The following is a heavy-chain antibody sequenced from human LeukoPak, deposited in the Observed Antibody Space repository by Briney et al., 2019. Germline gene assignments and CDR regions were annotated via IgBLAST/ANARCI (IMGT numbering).Heavy chain of an antibody. CDR3: ARERAGGYFDY. V-gene: IGHV1-46*01. CDR2: INPSGVNT. J-gene: IGHJ4*02. Sequence: ASVKVSCKASGYTFTSYHMHWVRQAPGQGLEWMGIINPSGVNTNYAQKFQGRVSMTRDTSTSTVYMELSSLRFEDTAVYYCARERAGGYFDYWGQGTLVTVSS. CDR1: GYTFTSYH.